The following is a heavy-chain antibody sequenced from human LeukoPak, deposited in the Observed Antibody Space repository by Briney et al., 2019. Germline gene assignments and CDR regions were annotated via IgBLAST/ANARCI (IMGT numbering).Heavy chain of an antibody. Sequence: ASVKVSCKASGYTFTSYDINWVRQATGQGLEWMGWMNPNSGNTGYAQKFQGRVTITADKSTSTAYMELSSLRSEDTAVYYCARDPPPGLAVAGTGLDYWGQGTLVTVSS. CDR1: GYTFTSYD. J-gene: IGHJ4*02. CDR3: ARDPPPGLAVAGTGLDY. CDR2: MNPNSGNT. V-gene: IGHV1-8*01. D-gene: IGHD6-19*01.